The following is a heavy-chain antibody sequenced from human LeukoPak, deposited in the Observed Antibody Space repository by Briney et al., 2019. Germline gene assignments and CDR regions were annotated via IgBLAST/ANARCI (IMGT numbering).Heavy chain of an antibody. D-gene: IGHD3-22*01. CDR1: GYTFTCYD. Sequence: AAVTVSCQGSGYTFTCYDIHWVRQATAQGLEWMGRMNHNSGNTGYAQKFQGRVTMTRNTSISTAYMELSSLRSEDTAVYYCARGLRDSSGREYFQDWGQGTLVTVSS. V-gene: IGHV1-8*01. J-gene: IGHJ1*01. CDR3: ARGLRDSSGREYFQD. CDR2: MNHNSGNT.